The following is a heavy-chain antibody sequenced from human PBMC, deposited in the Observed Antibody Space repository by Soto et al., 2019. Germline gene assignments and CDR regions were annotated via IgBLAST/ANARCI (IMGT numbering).Heavy chain of an antibody. CDR3: ASGFCSGAGCYSSPGNY. CDR1: GFTFSDHY. J-gene: IGHJ4*02. CDR2: SRNKANSYTT. D-gene: IGHD2-15*01. Sequence: GGSLRLSCAASGFTFSDHYMDWVRQAPGKGLEWVGRSRNKANSYTTEYAASVKGRFTISRDDSKNSLYLQMNSLKTEDTAVYFCASGFCSGAGCYSSPGNYWGQGTLVTVSS. V-gene: IGHV3-72*01.